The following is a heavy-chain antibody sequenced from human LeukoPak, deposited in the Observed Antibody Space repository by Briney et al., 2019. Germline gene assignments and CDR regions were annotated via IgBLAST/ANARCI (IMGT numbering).Heavy chain of an antibody. D-gene: IGHD5-18*01. J-gene: IGHJ4*02. CDR3: ARSGYSYGLDY. V-gene: IGHV4-34*01. CDR2: INHSGST. Sequence: SETLSLTCAVYGGSFSGYYWSWIRQPPGKGLEWIGEINHSGSTNYNPSLKSRVTISVDTSKNQFSLKLSSVTAADTAVHYCARSGYSYGLDYWGQGTLVTVSS. CDR1: GGSFSGYY.